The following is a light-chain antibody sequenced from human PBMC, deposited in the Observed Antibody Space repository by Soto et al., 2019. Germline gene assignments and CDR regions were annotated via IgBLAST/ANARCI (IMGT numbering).Light chain of an antibody. V-gene: IGKV1-39*01. CDR1: QGFTTY. J-gene: IGKJ1*01. CDR3: QQSYSTTWT. CDR2: AAS. Sequence: TQSPSSLSASVGDRVSITCRASQGFTTYLNWYQQKPGNAPKLLIYAASTLQSGVPSRFSGSGSETDFTLTISSLQPEDFATYSCQQSYSTTWTFGQGTKVEIK.